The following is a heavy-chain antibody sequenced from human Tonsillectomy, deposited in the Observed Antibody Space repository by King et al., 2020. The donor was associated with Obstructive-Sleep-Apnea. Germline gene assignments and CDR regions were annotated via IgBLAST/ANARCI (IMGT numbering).Heavy chain of an antibody. Sequence: VQLVESGGGVVQPGGSLRLSCTASGFIFSNYGMHWVRQAPGKGLEWVAFIRYDGTNRYYADSVKGRFTISRDNSKNTLYFQMSSLRAEDTAIYYCGKSVGDVYSSACPDNWGQGNLVSVSS. CDR1: GFIFSNYG. CDR3: GKSVGDVYSSACPDN. CDR2: IRYDGTNR. V-gene: IGHV3-30*02. J-gene: IGHJ4*02. D-gene: IGHD6-25*01.